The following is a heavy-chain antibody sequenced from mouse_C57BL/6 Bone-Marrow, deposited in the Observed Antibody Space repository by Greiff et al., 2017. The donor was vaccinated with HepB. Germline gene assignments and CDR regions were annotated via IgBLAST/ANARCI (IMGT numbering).Heavy chain of an antibody. J-gene: IGHJ2*01. V-gene: IGHV1-82*01. CDR2: IYPGDGDT. CDR3: ANYGPHGDY. D-gene: IGHD1-1*02. CDR1: GYAFSSSW. Sequence: VQLVESGPELVKPGASVKISCKASGYAFSSSWMNWVKQRPGKGLEWIGRIYPGDGDTNYNGKFKGKATLTADKSSSTAYMQLSSLTSEDSAVYFCANYGPHGDYWGQGTTLTVSS.